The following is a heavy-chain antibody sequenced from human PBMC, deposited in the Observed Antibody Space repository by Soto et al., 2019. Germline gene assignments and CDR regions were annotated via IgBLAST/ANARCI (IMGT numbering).Heavy chain of an antibody. V-gene: IGHV3-11*01. CDR3: ARSENRDSRGYYWSVY. D-gene: IGHD3-22*01. CDR1: GFTFSDYY. CDR2: ISSSGSTI. J-gene: IGHJ4*02. Sequence: PGGSLRLSCAASGFTFSDYYMSWIRQAPGKGLEWVSYISSSGSTIYYADSVKGRFTISRDNAKNSLYLQMSSLRAEDTAVYYCARSENRDSRGYYWSVYWGQGTLVTVSS.